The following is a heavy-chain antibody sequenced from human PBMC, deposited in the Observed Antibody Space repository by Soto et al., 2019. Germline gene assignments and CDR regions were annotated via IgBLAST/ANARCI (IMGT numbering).Heavy chain of an antibody. CDR2: IYPSDSDT. D-gene: IGHD4-17*01. Sequence: LGESLKISCQVSGYTFTIYWIGWVRQMPGKGLEWMGIIYPSDSDTRYSPSFQGQVTIPADQSINTAYLQWDSLKASDTAIYYCARPANTVADHFDLWGQGTPVTVSS. J-gene: IGHJ4*02. CDR1: GYTFTIYW. V-gene: IGHV5-51*01. CDR3: ARPANTVADHFDL.